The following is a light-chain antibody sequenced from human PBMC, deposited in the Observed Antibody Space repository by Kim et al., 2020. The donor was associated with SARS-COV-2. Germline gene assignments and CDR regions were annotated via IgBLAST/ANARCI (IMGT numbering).Light chain of an antibody. CDR2: AAS. CDR1: QSISSY. J-gene: IGKJ2*03. CDR3: QQSYSTPYS. Sequence: ASVGDRVTITCRASQSISSYLNWYQQKPGKAPKLLIYAASSLQSGVPSRFSGSGSGTDFTLTISSLQPEDFATYYCQQSYSTPYSFGQGTKLEI. V-gene: IGKV1-39*01.